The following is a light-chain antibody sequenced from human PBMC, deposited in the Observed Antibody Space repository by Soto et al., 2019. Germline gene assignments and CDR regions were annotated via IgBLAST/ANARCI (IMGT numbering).Light chain of an antibody. J-gene: IGKJ2*01. Sequence: EIVVTQSPGTLSLSPGERATLSCRASQSVSSSYLAWYQQKPGQAPRLLIYGASSRATGIPDRFSGSGSGTDFTLTISRVEPADFAVYYCQQYGSSQYTFGQGTKLEIK. CDR2: GAS. CDR3: QQYGSSQYT. CDR1: QSVSSSY. V-gene: IGKV3-20*01.